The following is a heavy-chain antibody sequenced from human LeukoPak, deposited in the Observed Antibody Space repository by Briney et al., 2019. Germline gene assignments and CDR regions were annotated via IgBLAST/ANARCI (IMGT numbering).Heavy chain of an antibody. V-gene: IGHV3-30-3*01. CDR1: GFTFSNYF. CDR2: IANDGSHT. Sequence: PGRSLRLSCAASGFTFSNYFMHWVRQAPGKGLEWVADIANDGSHTVYVESVKGRFTISRDNSKNTLYLQMNSLRVEDTAVYFCARERQDTIIHSGAFDIWGQGTMVTVSS. J-gene: IGHJ3*02. CDR3: ARERQDTIIHSGAFDI. D-gene: IGHD3-10*01.